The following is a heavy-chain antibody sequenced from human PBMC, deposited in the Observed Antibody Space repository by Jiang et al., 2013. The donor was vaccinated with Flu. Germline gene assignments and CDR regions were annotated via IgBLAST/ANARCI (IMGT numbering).Heavy chain of an antibody. CDR3: ARGVTTVVTRSLYYFDY. V-gene: IGHV1-18*01. Sequence: SGYTFTSYGISWVRQAPGQGLEWMGWISAYNGNTNYAQKLQGRVTMTTDTSTSTAYMELRSLRSDDTAVYYCARGVTTVVTRSLYYFDYWGQGTLVTVSS. CDR1: GYTFTSYG. D-gene: IGHD4-23*01. J-gene: IGHJ4*02. CDR2: ISAYNGNT.